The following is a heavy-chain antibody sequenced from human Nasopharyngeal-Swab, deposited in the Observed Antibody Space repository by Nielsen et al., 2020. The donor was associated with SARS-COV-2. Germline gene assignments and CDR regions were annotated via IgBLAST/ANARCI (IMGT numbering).Heavy chain of an antibody. J-gene: IGHJ6*02. Sequence: GGSLRLSCAASGFTFRSYAISWVRQAPGKGLEWASVISGSDHTTYYADSVKGRFTISRDNSKNTVNLQMNSLRVEDTAIYYCAKDRDSGDDSDDYYHYYGMDVWGQGTTVTVSS. V-gene: IGHV3-23*01. CDR3: AKDRDSGDDSDDYYHYYGMDV. CDR1: GFTFRSYA. D-gene: IGHD5-12*01. CDR2: ISGSDHTT.